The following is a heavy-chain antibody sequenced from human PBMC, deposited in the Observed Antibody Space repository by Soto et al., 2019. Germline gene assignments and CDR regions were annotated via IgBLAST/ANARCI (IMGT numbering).Heavy chain of an antibody. CDR1: GFTFSSYG. J-gene: IGHJ4*02. CDR3: AALVDIVVPHAPLY. V-gene: IGHV3-30*03. D-gene: IGHD2-15*01. Sequence: GGSLRLSCAASGFTFSSYGMHWVRQAPGKGLELVAVISYDGSNKYYADSVKGRFTISRDNSKNTLYLQMNSLRAEDTAVYYCAALVDIVVPHAPLYWGQGTLVTVSS. CDR2: ISYDGSNK.